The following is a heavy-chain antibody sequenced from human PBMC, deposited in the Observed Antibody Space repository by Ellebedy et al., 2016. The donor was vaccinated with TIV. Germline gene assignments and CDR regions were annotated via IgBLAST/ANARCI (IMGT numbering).Heavy chain of an antibody. Sequence: GESLKISCAASGFTVSSNYMNWVRQAPGKGLEWVSALTTGGVTFYADSVKGRFTISRDNSKNTLYLQMNSLGAEDTAVYYCARGAGITMVRGVTNYWGQGTLVTVSS. CDR2: LTTGGVT. V-gene: IGHV3-66*02. CDR1: GFTVSSNY. CDR3: ARGAGITMVRGVTNY. J-gene: IGHJ4*02. D-gene: IGHD3-10*01.